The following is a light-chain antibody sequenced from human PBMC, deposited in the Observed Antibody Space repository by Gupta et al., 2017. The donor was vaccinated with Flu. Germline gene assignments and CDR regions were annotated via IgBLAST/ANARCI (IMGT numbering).Light chain of an antibody. CDR3: HQYYTRPET. V-gene: IGKV3-15*01. CDR2: GAS. CDR1: QSIAIN. Sequence: PATLSASPGERATLSCRASQSIAINLAWYQQKPGQAPRLLIYGASTRATGIPARFSGTGSGTEFTLAINSLQSEDFAVYYCHQYYTRPETFGLGTKVEV. J-gene: IGKJ1*01.